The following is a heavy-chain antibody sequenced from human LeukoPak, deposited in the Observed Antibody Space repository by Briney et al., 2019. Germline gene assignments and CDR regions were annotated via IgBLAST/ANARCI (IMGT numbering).Heavy chain of an antibody. J-gene: IGHJ3*02. V-gene: IGHV3-74*01. CDR1: GFTFSRYW. CDR3: ARDYDSSGYYEADAFDI. D-gene: IGHD3-22*01. CDR2: INNDGSVT. Sequence: PGGSLRLSCAASGFTFSRYWTHWVRQAPGKGLVWVSRINNDGSVTTYADSVKGRFTISRDNAKNTLYLQMNSLRAEDTAIYYCARDYDSSGYYEADAFDIWGQGTMVTVSS.